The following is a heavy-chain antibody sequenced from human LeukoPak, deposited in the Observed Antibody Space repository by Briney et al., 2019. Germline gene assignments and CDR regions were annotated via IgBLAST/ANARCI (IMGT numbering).Heavy chain of an antibody. CDR1: GGTFSSYA. D-gene: IGHD3-10*01. V-gene: IGHV1-8*03. CDR3: ARGDFYGSGSFDY. CDR2: MNPNSGNT. J-gene: IGHJ4*02. Sequence: ASVKVSCKASGGTFSSYAISWVRQATGQGLEWMGWMNPNSGNTGYAQKFQGRVTITRNTSISTAYMELSSLRSEDTAVYYCARGDFYGSGSFDYWGQGTLVTVSS.